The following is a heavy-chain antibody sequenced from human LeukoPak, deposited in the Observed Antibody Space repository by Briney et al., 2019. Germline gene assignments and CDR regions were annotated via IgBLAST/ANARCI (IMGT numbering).Heavy chain of an antibody. CDR1: GDSISSNNRY. J-gene: IGHJ4*02. CDR3: ASSHSATWYDD. CDR2: LYFGGSN. D-gene: IGHD6-13*01. V-gene: IGHV4-39*07. Sequence: SETLSLTCTVSGDSISSNNRYWGWIRQPPGKGLEWIGSLYFGGSNYYSPSLRSRVIISLDTSKNQFSLALNFVTAADTAMYYCASSHSATWYDDWGQGALVTVS.